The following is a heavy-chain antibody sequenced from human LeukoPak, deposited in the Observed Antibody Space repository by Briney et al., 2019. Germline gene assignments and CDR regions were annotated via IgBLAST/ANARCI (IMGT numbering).Heavy chain of an antibody. V-gene: IGHV3-30-3*01. D-gene: IGHD3-22*01. CDR3: ARDGDYYDSSGYYYFLFDY. CDR1: GFTFSSYA. J-gene: IGHJ4*02. CDR2: ISYDGSNK. Sequence: PGRSLRLSCAASGFTFSSYAMHWVRQAPGKGLEWVAVISYDGSNKYYADSVKGRFTISRDNSKNTLYLQMNSLRAEDTAVYYCARDGDYYDSSGYYYFLFDYWGQGTLVTVSS.